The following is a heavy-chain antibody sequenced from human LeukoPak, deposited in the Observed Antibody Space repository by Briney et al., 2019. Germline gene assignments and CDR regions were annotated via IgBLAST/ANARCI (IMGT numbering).Heavy chain of an antibody. J-gene: IGHJ4*02. Sequence: ASVKVSCKVSGYTLTELSMHWVRQAPGKGLEWMGGFDPEDGKTIYAQKFQGRVTMTKDTSTDTAYMELSSLRSEDTAVYYCATVFPPGQSYGLWGQGTLVTVSS. D-gene: IGHD5-18*01. CDR3: ATVFPPGQSYGL. V-gene: IGHV1-24*01. CDR2: FDPEDGKT. CDR1: GYTLTELS.